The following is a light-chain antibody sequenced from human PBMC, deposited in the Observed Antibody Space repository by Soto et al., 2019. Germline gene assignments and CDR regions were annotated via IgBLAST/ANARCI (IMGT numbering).Light chain of an antibody. Sequence: QSALTQPPSVSGSPGQSVTISCTGTISDVGSYNRVSWYQQPPGTAPKLMIYEVSNRPSGVPDRFSGSKSGNTASLTISGLQAEDEANYYCSSFTSDSTLVFGGGTKVTVL. CDR1: ISDVGSYNR. CDR2: EVS. V-gene: IGLV2-18*02. J-gene: IGLJ2*01. CDR3: SSFTSDSTLV.